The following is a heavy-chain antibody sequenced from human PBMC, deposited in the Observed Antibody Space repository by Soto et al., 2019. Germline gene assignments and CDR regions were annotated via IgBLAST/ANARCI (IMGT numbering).Heavy chain of an antibody. CDR1: GGSISTGVWS. J-gene: IGHJ5*01. CDR2: IYYRGTT. CDR3: ASVSAGGTRWFDS. Sequence: QVQLQESGPGLVKPSQTLSLTCSVPGGSISTGVWSWSWVREHPGKGLEWIGDIYYRGTTSYNPSLGSRVTISRDTSKNQVSLKVNSVTAADTAVYYCASVSAGGTRWFDSWGQGIRVTVSS. D-gene: IGHD6-13*01. V-gene: IGHV4-31*03.